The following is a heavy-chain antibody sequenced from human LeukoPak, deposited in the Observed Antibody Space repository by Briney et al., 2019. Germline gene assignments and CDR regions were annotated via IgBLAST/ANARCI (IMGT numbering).Heavy chain of an antibody. Sequence: GGSLRLSCAASGFTFDDYAMHWVRQVPGKGLEWVSGISWNSGSIDYADSVKGRFTISRDSAKSSLYPQMNSLRAEDTSLYYCAKDIAHDYGFDYWGQGILVTVSS. CDR2: ISWNSGSI. CDR3: AKDIAHDYGFDY. D-gene: IGHD4-17*01. J-gene: IGHJ4*02. V-gene: IGHV3-9*01. CDR1: GFTFDDYA.